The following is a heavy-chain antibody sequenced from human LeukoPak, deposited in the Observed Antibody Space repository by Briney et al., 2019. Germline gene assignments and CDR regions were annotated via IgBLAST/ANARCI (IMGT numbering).Heavy chain of an antibody. V-gene: IGHV3-30*02. CDR2: IRYDGSNK. CDR1: GFTFSTYG. Sequence: GGSLRLSCAASGFTFSTYGMHWVRQAPGKGLEWVAFIRYDGSNKYYADSVKGRFTISRDNSKNTLYLQMNSLRAEDTAVYYCAKDRNWHSVPWDWGQGTLVTVSS. D-gene: IGHD1-7*01. CDR3: AKDRNWHSVPWD. J-gene: IGHJ4*02.